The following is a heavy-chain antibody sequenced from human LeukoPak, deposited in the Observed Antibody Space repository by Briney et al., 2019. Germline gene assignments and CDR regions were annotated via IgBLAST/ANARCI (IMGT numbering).Heavy chain of an antibody. CDR2: VHLDGRT. D-gene: IGHD3-3*01. CDR3: AREGGFYRPLDY. CDR1: GGSVINTNW. V-gene: IGHV4-4*02. Sequence: SETLSLTCGVSGGSVINTNWWTWVRHPPGKGLEWIGEVHLDGRTNYNPSLESRLTMSVDVSENQVSLKLTSVTAADTAVYYCAREGGFYRPLDYSGQGTLVTVSS. J-gene: IGHJ4*02.